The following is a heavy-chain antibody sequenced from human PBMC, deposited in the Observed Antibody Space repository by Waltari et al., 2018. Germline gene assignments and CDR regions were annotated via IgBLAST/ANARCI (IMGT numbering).Heavy chain of an antibody. CDR1: GGSISSSNW. V-gene: IGHV4-4*02. J-gene: IGHJ6*02. D-gene: IGHD3-3*01. Sequence: QVQLQESGPGLVKPSGPLSLTCAVSGGSISSSNWWSWVRPPPGQGLEWIGEIYHSGSTNYNPSLKSRVTISVDKSKNQFSLKLSSVTAADTAVYYCARVRWGYDLDREGYGMDVWGQGTTVTVSS. CDR2: IYHSGST. CDR3: ARVRWGYDLDREGYGMDV.